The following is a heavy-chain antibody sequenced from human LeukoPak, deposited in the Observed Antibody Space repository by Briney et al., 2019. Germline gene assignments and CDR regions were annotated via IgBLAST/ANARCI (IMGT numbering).Heavy chain of an antibody. CDR2: IWYDGSNK. CDR3: ARGFGYFDY. Sequence: GGSLRLSCAASGFTFSSYGTHWVRQAPGKGLEGVAVIWYDGSNKYYADSVKGRFTISRDNSKNTLYLQMNSLRAEDTAVYYCARGFGYFDYWGQGTLVTVSS. J-gene: IGHJ4*02. V-gene: IGHV3-33*01. CDR1: GFTFSSYG. D-gene: IGHD3-10*01.